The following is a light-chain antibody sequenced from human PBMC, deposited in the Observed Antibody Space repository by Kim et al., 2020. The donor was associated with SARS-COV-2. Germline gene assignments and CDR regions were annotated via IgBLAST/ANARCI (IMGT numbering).Light chain of an antibody. CDR2: GDN. V-gene: IGLV1-40*01. CDR1: STNIGAGYD. J-gene: IGLJ3*02. CDR3: QSYDRSLSGWV. Sequence: GVTISCTGGSTNIGAGYDVHWYHQVPGTAPKLLIYGDNNRPSGVPDRFSGSQSGTSASLAITGLQAEDEADYYCQSYDRSLSGWVFGGGTQLTVL.